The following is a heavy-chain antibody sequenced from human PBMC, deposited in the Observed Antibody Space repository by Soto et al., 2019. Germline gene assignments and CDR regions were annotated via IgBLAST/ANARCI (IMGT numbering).Heavy chain of an antibody. CDR2: FPYGGSP. Sequence: SETLSLTCTVSGGSISSSSYYWGWIRQPPGKGLEWFGSFPYGGSPYHHPPLKSRVTISVDTSKNQFSLKLSSVTAAATAVYYRGRFQGGVFWRGYWFNPGGREPLATVSS. CDR3: GRFQGGVFWRGYWFNP. J-gene: IGHJ5*02. CDR1: GGSISSSSYY. V-gene: IGHV4-39*01. D-gene: IGHD3-3*01.